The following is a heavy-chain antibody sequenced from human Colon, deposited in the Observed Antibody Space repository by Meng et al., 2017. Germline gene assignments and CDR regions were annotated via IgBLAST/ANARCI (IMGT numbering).Heavy chain of an antibody. D-gene: IGHD3-22*01. CDR1: GFTFSSYT. CDR3: ARDPPSGYYDSSGYDPMPPTLDY. J-gene: IGHJ4*02. V-gene: IGHV3-30*04. Sequence: GGSLRLSCAASGFTFSSYTMHWVRQAPGKGLEWVAIISYDSSVKYYADSVKGRFTISRDSSKNTLYLQMNSLRAEDTAVYYCARDPPSGYYDSSGYDPMPPTLDYWGQGTVVTVSS. CDR2: ISYDSSVK.